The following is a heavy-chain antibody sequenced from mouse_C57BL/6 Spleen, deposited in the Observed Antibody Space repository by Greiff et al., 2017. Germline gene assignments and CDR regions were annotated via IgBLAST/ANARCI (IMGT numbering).Heavy chain of an antibody. Sequence: VQLQESGPGLVQPSQSLSITCTVSGFSLTSYGVHWVRQSPGKGLEWLGVIWRGGSTDYNAAFMSRLSITKDNSKSQVFFKMNSLQAADTAIYYCAKIAYNSNYETSPLFYYAMDYWGQGTSVTVSS. D-gene: IGHD2-5*01. CDR3: AKIAYNSNYETSPLFYYAMDY. CDR1: GFSLTSYG. V-gene: IGHV2-5*01. CDR2: IWRGGST. J-gene: IGHJ4*01.